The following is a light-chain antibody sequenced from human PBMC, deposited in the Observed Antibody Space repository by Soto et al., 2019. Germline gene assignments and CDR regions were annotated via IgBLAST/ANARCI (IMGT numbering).Light chain of an antibody. Sequence: QSALTQPRSLSGSPGQSVTISCTGSSSDIGGYNYVSWYQQHSGKTPKLIIYGVTQRPSGVPDRFSGSKSGNTASLTISGLQPEDEADYYCSSYGGSYSYVLFGGGTQLTVL. V-gene: IGLV2-11*01. J-gene: IGLJ2*01. CDR1: SSDIGGYNY. CDR3: SSYGGSYSYVL. CDR2: GVT.